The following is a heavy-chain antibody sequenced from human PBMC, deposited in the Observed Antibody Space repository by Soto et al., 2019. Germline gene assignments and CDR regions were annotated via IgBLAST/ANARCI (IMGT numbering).Heavy chain of an antibody. V-gene: IGHV4-39*01. Sequence: KPSETLSLTCTVSGGSISDISYCWGWIRQPPGKGLQWMGCMFYSGATYYNPSLKNRVTLSVDTSNNEFSLKLVSVTAPDTAVYYCARHKSGSDWLDPWGQGTLVTVAS. J-gene: IGHJ5*02. CDR1: GGSISDISYC. CDR2: MFYSGAT. D-gene: IGHD2-15*01. CDR3: ARHKSGSDWLDP.